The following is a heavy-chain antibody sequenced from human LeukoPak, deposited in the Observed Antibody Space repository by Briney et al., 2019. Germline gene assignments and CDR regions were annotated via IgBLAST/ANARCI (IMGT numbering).Heavy chain of an antibody. CDR1: GFTFSTYE. Sequence: PGGSLRLSCAASGFTFSTYEMNWVRQAPGKGLEWVSYISSSGSTIYYADSVKGRFTISRDNAKNSLYLQMNSLRAEDTAVYYCARVEELERPFDYWGQGTLVTVSS. V-gene: IGHV3-48*03. J-gene: IGHJ4*02. CDR3: ARVEELERPFDY. CDR2: ISSSGSTI. D-gene: IGHD1-1*01.